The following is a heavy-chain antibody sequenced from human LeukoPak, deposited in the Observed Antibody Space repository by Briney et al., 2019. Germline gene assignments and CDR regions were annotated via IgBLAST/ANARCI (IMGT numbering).Heavy chain of an antibody. J-gene: IGHJ4*02. CDR1: GGSISSGGYY. D-gene: IGHD5-24*01. Sequence: PSETLSLTCTVSGGSISSGGYYWSWIRQHPGEGLEWIGYIYYSGSTYYNPSLKSRVTISVDTSKNQFSLKLSSVTAADTAVYYCARGLHVEMALFPYLDYWGQGTLVTVSS. CDR3: ARGLHVEMALFPYLDY. CDR2: IYYSGST. V-gene: IGHV4-31*03.